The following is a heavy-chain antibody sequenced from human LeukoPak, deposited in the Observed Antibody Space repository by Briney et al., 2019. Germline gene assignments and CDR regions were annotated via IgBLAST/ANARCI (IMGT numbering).Heavy chain of an antibody. Sequence: SETLSLTCAVSGGSISSGGYSWSWIRQPPGKGLEWIGYIYHSGSTYYNPSLKSRVTISVDRSKNQFSLKLSSVTAADTAVYYCARGGEYSSSFDAFDIWGQGTMVTVSS. D-gene: IGHD6-6*01. CDR1: GGSISSGGYS. CDR3: ARGGEYSSSFDAFDI. V-gene: IGHV4-30-2*01. J-gene: IGHJ3*02. CDR2: IYHSGST.